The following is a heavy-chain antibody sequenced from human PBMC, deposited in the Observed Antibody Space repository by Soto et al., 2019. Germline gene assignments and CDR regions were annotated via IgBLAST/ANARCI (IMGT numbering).Heavy chain of an antibody. CDR2: IYYSGST. D-gene: IGHD3-3*01. Sequence: SETLSLTCTVSGCSISSSSYYWGWIRQPPGKGLEWIGSIYYSGSTYYNPSLKSRVTISVDTSKNQFSLKLSSVTAADTAVYYCARPRITIFGVVHWFDPWGQGTLVTVSS. CDR1: GCSISSSSYY. J-gene: IGHJ5*02. CDR3: ARPRITIFGVVHWFDP. V-gene: IGHV4-39*01.